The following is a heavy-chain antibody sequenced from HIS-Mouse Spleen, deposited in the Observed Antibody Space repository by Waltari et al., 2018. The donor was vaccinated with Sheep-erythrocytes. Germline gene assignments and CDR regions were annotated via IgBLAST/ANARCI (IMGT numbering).Heavy chain of an antibody. CDR3: ARDSSGDSSGYYAFDI. Sequence: QVQLQESGPGLVKSSETLSLTCTVSGYSISSGYYWGWIRQPPGKGLEWIGSIYHSGTTYYNPSLKSRVTISVDTSKNQFSLKLSSVTAADTAVYYCARDSSGDSSGYYAFDIWGQGTMVTVSS. CDR1: GYSISSGYY. V-gene: IGHV4-38-2*02. J-gene: IGHJ3*02. D-gene: IGHD3-22*01. CDR2: IYHSGTT.